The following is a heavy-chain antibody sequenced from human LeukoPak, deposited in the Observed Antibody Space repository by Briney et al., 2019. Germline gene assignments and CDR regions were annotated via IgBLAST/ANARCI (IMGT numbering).Heavy chain of an antibody. D-gene: IGHD3-3*01. CDR2: FYHSGTA. CDR1: GASISSRYY. CDR3: VWGRFSTSSNGFDP. J-gene: IGHJ5*02. Sequence: PSETLSLTCIVSGASISSRYYWAWIRQPPGKELEWIGNFYHSGTAYYNPSLDSRATIFVDTSKNQSSLVLKSVTATDTAVYYCVWGRFSTSSNGFDPWGQGTLVTVSS. V-gene: IGHV4-38-2*02.